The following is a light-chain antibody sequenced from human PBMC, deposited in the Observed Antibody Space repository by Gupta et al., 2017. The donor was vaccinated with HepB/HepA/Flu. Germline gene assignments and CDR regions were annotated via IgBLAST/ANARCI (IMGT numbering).Light chain of an antibody. CDR3: HQDGRSMFT. Sequence: EIVLTQSPGTPSLSAGERATLPCRASQSVRSTSLTWYQQKPGQAPRLLIYGASSRATGIPDRFSGSGSGTDFTLTISRLEPEDFAVYYCHQDGRSMFTFGQGTKLEIK. J-gene: IGKJ2*01. CDR1: QSVRSTS. CDR2: GAS. V-gene: IGKV3-20*01.